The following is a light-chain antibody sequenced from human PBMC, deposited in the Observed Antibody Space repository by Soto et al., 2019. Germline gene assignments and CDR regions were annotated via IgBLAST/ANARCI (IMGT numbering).Light chain of an antibody. V-gene: IGKV1-27*01. Sequence: DVQMTQSPSSLSAFVGDRVTITCRASQGIAPYLAWFQQKPGKVPKLLIYATSTLQSGAPSRFSGSGSGTDFTPTISSLQPEDVATYYCQKYNSAPLTFGGGTKVEIK. CDR1: QGIAPY. J-gene: IGKJ4*01. CDR2: ATS. CDR3: QKYNSAPLT.